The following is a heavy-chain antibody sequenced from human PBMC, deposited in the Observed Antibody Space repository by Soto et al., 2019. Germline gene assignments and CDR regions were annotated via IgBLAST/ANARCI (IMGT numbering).Heavy chain of an antibody. CDR3: ARGTYYYDSSRYYGY. CDR2: ISSSSSYI. Sequence: EVQLVESGGGLVKPGGSLRLSCAASGFTFSTYSMNWVRQAPGKGLEWVSSISSSSSYIYYADSVKGRFTISRDNAKNSRYLQMNSLRAEDTAVYYCARGTYYYDSSRYYGYWGQGTLVTVSS. J-gene: IGHJ4*02. CDR1: GFTFSTYS. D-gene: IGHD3-22*01. V-gene: IGHV3-21*01.